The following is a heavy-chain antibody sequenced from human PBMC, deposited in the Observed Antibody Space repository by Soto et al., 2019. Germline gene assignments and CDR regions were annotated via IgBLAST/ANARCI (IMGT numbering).Heavy chain of an antibody. CDR1: GFSLSTSGVG. CDR2: IYWNDDK. Sequence: QITLKESGPTLVKPTQTLTLTCTFSGFSLSTSGVGVGWIRQPPGKALEWLALIYWNDDKRYSPSLKSRLTITKDTPKNQVVLTMTNMDPVDTATYYCAHRWYYYDSSGYYGEQTNWFDPWGQGTLVTVSS. D-gene: IGHD3-22*01. CDR3: AHRWYYYDSSGYYGEQTNWFDP. J-gene: IGHJ5*02. V-gene: IGHV2-5*01.